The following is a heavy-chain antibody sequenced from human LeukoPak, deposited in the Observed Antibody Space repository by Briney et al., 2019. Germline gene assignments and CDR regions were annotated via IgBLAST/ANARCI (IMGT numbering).Heavy chain of an antibody. D-gene: IGHD6-19*01. CDR2: IRPSGDNT. CDR3: ARAAGWHWFDP. J-gene: IGHJ5*02. V-gene: IGHV3-23*01. CDR1: GFTFSSYD. Sequence: PGGSLRLSCAASGFTFSSYDMTWVRQAPGRGLEWVSSIRPSGDNTYYGDSVKGRFTISRDNSKNTVYLQMNNMRVDDTAVNYCARAAGWHWFDPWGQGTLVTVSS.